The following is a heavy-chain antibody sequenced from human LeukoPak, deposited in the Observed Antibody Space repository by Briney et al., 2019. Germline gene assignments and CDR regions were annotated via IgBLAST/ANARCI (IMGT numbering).Heavy chain of an antibody. J-gene: IGHJ4*02. V-gene: IGHV3-30*04. CDR1: GFTFSSYA. Sequence: GGSLRLSCAASGFTFSSYAMHWVRQAPGKGLEWVAVISYDGSNKYYADSVKGRFTISRDNSKNTLYLQMNSLRAEDTAVYYCARAIPFDYWGQGTLVTVSS. CDR3: ARAIPFDY. CDR2: ISYDGSNK.